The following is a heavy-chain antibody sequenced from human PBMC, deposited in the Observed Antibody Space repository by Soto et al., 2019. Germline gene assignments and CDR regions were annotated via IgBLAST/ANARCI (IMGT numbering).Heavy chain of an antibody. D-gene: IGHD6-6*01. V-gene: IGHV4-39*01. CDR2: IYYSGST. CDR3: ARIEYSSSKTMDV. CDR1: GGSISSSSYY. J-gene: IGHJ6*04. Sequence: SETLSLTCTVSGGSISSSSYYWGWIRQPPGKGLEWIGSIYYSGSTYYNPSLKSRVTISVDTSKNQLSLKLSPVTAADTAVYYCARIEYSSSKTMDVWGKGTTVTVSS.